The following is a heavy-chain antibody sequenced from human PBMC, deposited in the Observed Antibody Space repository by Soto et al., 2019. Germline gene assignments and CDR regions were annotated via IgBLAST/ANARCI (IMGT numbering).Heavy chain of an antibody. CDR1: GGSISSGDYY. Sequence: PSETLSLTCTVSGGSISSGDYYWSWIRQPTGKGLEWIGYIYYSGSTYYNPSLKSRVTISVDTSKNQFSLKLSSVTAADTAVYYCARVPPPDYCDSSGYFDYWGQGTLVTVSS. V-gene: IGHV4-30-4*01. J-gene: IGHJ4*02. CDR2: IYYSGST. CDR3: ARVPPPDYCDSSGYFDY. D-gene: IGHD3-22*01.